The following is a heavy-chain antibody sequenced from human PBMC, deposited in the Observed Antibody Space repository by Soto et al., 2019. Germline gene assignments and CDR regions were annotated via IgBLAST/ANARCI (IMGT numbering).Heavy chain of an antibody. CDR1: GGSISSYY. CDR3: ARSRLQVGFDY. D-gene: IGHD4-4*01. V-gene: IGHV4-59*01. Sequence: SETLSLTCTVSGGSISSYYWSWIRQPPGKGLEWIGYIFYTGSTNYNPSLKSRVTISVDTSKNQFSLHLSSVTAADTAVYYCARSRLQVGFDYWGQGTLVTVSS. CDR2: IFYTGST. J-gene: IGHJ4*02.